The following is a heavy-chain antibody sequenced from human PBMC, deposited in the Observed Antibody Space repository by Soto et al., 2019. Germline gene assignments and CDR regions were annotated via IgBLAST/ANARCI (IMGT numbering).Heavy chain of an antibody. CDR3: ARYCSGGSCYTGSWFDP. V-gene: IGHV4-31*03. D-gene: IGHD2-15*01. CDR2: IYYSGST. Sequence: LTCTVSGGSISSGGYYWSWIRQHPGKGLEWIGYIYYSGSTYYNPSLKSRVTISVDTSKNQFSLKLSSVTAADTAVYYCARYCSGGSCYTGSWFDPWGQGTLVTVSS. CDR1: GGSISSGGYY. J-gene: IGHJ5*02.